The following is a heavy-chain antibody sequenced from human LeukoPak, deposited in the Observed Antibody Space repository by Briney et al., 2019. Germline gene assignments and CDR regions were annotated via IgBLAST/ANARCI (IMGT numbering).Heavy chain of an antibody. CDR3: ARDYYDSSGYYPIDY. CDR2: ISAYNGNT. V-gene: IGHV1-18*01. J-gene: IGHJ4*02. CDR1: GYTFTSYG. D-gene: IGHD3-22*01. Sequence: ASVKVSCKASGYTFTSYGISWVRQAPGQGLEWMGWISAYNGNTNYAQKLQGRVTMTTDTSTSTAYIELRSLRSDDTAVYYCARDYYDSSGYYPIDYWGQGTLVTVSS.